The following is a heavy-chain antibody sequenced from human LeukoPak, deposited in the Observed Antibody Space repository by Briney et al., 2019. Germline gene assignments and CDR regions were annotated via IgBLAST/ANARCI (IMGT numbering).Heavy chain of an antibody. V-gene: IGHV4-34*01. J-gene: IGHJ4*02. Sequence: SETLSLTCAVYGGSFGGYYWSWIRQPPGKGLEWIGEINHSGSTNYNPSLKSRVTISVDTSKNQFSLKLSSVTAADTAVYYCARVFGYSYGPYYFDYWGQGTLVTVSS. CDR1: GGSFGGYY. D-gene: IGHD5-18*01. CDR2: INHSGST. CDR3: ARVFGYSYGPYYFDY.